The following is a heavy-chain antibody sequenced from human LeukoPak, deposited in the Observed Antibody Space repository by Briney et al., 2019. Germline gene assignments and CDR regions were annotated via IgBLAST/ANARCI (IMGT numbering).Heavy chain of an antibody. CDR2: VYYSGGT. CDR1: GASISSSIHY. V-gene: IGHV4-39*02. Sequence: PSETLSLTCAVSGASISSSIHYWGWVRQPPGKGLEWIGSVYYSGGTYYNPSLGSRLTISVDTSNNRFSLKLKSVTAADTAVFYCARVTTGSTTLDSWGQGILVTVSS. CDR3: ARVTTGSTTLDS. J-gene: IGHJ5*01. D-gene: IGHD1-1*01.